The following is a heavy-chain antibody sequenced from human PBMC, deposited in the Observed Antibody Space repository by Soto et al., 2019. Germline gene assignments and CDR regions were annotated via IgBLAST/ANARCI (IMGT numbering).Heavy chain of an antibody. Sequence: QMQLVQSGPEVKKPGTSVKVSCKASGFTFTSSAVQWVRQARGQRLEWIGWIVVGSGNTNYAQKFQERVTITRDMSTSTAYMELSSLRSEDTAVYYCAAERLSGTVTPYYYGMDVWGQGTTVTVSS. CDR2: IVVGSGNT. V-gene: IGHV1-58*01. J-gene: IGHJ6*02. CDR1: GFTFTSSA. D-gene: IGHD4-17*01. CDR3: AAERLSGTVTPYYYGMDV.